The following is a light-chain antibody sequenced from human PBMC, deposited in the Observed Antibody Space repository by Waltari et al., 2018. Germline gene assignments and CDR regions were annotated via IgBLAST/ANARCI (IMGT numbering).Light chain of an antibody. CDR1: TSDVGAYDY. CDR2: AAT. Sequence: QSALTQPRSVSGSPGQSLTISCTGTTSDVGAYDYVSWFQQHPGKAPKLLIYAATKRPSGVPDRLSGSKSGNTASLTISGLQPEDEADYYCCPYAGSFSYAFGPGTTVVVL. V-gene: IGLV2-11*01. J-gene: IGLJ1*01. CDR3: CPYAGSFSYA.